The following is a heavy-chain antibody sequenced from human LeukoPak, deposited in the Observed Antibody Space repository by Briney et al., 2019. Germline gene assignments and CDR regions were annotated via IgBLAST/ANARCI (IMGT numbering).Heavy chain of an antibody. Sequence: SETLSLTCTVSGGSISSSSYYWSWIRQPPGKGLEWIGYIHYSGSTNYNPSLKSRVTISVDTSKNQFSLKLRSVTATDTAVYYCARVTGYVIEDYFDYWGQGTLVTVSS. V-gene: IGHV4-61*01. CDR3: ARVTGYVIEDYFDY. D-gene: IGHD3-22*01. J-gene: IGHJ4*02. CDR1: GGSISSSSYY. CDR2: IHYSGST.